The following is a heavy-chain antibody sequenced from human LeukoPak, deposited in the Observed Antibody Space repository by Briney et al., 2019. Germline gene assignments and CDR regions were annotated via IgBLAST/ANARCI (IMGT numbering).Heavy chain of an antibody. Sequence: SGTLSLTCAVSGGSISSSNWWSWVRQPPGKGLEWIGEIYHSGSTNYNPSLKSRVTISVDKSKNQFSLKMFSVTAADTAVYYCARVRVIVGATAYFDYWGQGTLVTVSS. J-gene: IGHJ4*02. V-gene: IGHV4-4*02. CDR2: IYHSGST. D-gene: IGHD1-26*01. CDR3: ARVRVIVGATAYFDY. CDR1: GGSISSSNW.